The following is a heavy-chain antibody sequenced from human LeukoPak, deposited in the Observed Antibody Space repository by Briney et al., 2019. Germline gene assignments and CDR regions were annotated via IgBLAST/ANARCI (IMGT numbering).Heavy chain of an antibody. CDR3: ARDQELLKYYYYGMDV. Sequence: SQTLSLTCAISGDSVSSNSVTWNWIRQSPSRGLEWLGRTYYRSKWYNDYAVAVKSRITINPDTSKNQFSLQLNPVTPEDTAVYYCARDQELLKYYYYGMDVWGQGTTVTVSS. D-gene: IGHD1-26*01. J-gene: IGHJ6*02. CDR1: GDSVSSNSVT. V-gene: IGHV6-1*01. CDR2: TYYRSKWYN.